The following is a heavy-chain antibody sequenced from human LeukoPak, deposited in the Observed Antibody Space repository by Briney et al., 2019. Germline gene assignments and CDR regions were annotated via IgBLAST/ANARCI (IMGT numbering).Heavy chain of an antibody. CDR1: GYTFTSYY. V-gene: IGHV1-46*01. J-gene: IGHJ4*02. CDR3: ARDHYHKIHSVMVTAPDY. Sequence: ASVKVSCKASGYTFTSYYMHWVRQAPGEGLEWMGIINPTGGSTSYAQKFQGRVTMTRDTSTSTVYMELSILRSEDTAVYYCARDHYHKIHSVMVTAPDYWGQGTLVIVSS. CDR2: INPTGGST. D-gene: IGHD2-21*02.